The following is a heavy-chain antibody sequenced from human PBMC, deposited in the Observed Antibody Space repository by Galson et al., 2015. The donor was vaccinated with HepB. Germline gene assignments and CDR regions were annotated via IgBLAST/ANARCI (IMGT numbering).Heavy chain of an antibody. CDR3: ASLTTVVEGY. CDR1: GFTFSSYD. D-gene: IGHD4-23*01. Sequence: SLRLSCAASGFTFSSYDMNWVRQAPGKGLEWVSYITGSSSTIYYADSVKGRFTISRDNAKNSLYLQMNSLRAEDTAVYYCASLTTVVEGYWGQGTLVTVSS. J-gene: IGHJ4*02. CDR2: ITGSSSTI. V-gene: IGHV3-48*01.